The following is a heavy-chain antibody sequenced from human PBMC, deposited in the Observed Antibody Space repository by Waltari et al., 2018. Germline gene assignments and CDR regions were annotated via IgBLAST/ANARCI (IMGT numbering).Heavy chain of an antibody. CDR1: GYIFIDSY. Sequence: QVQLVQSGAEMKKPWASVKVSCTASGYIFIDSYMHWLRQAPGQGLEWMGWINPKSGDSKSAQTSQGRVTMTRDTSLSTIYMELSRLSSDDTAVYYCARRIGVYTACPALEYWGQGTLVTVSS. V-gene: IGHV1-2*02. J-gene: IGHJ4*02. CDR3: ARRIGVYTACPALEY. CDR2: INPKSGDS. D-gene: IGHD3-16*01.